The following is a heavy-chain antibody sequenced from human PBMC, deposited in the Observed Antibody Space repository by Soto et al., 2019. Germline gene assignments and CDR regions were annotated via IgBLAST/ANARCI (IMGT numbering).Heavy chain of an antibody. J-gene: IGHJ4*02. D-gene: IGHD5-18*01. CDR1: GITFSSYG. CDR2: ISYDGSNK. Sequence: QVHLVASGGGLVKPGGSLRLSCVASGITFSSYGMHWVRQAPGKGLEWVAVISYDGSNKYYADSVKGRFTISRDNSKNTLYLQMNSLRAEDTAVYFCAKDHSGYSYGPGHYWGQGTLVTVSS. V-gene: IGHV3-30*18. CDR3: AKDHSGYSYGPGHY.